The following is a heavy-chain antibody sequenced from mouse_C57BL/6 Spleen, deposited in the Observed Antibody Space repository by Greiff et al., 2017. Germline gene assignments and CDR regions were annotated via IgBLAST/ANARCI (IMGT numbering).Heavy chain of an antibody. V-gene: IGHV1-18*01. CDR2: INPNNGGT. Sequence: VQLQQSGPELVQPGASVKIPCKASGYTFTDYNMDWVKQSHGKSLEWIGDINPNNGGTIYNQKFKGKATLTVDKSYSTAYMELRRRTSEDTAVDYCARLRGTGAMDYWGQGTSVTVSS. D-gene: IGHD3-3*01. CDR1: GYTFTDYN. CDR3: ARLRGTGAMDY. J-gene: IGHJ4*01.